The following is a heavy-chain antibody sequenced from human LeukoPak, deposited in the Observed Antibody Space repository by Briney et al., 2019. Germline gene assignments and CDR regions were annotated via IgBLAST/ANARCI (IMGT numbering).Heavy chain of an antibody. J-gene: IGHJ4*02. V-gene: IGHV3-11*01. CDR3: ARVQLRFLEWLPFDY. D-gene: IGHD3-3*01. Sequence: GGSLRLSCVASGFTFSDYYLTWIRQAPGKGLEWVSSISSNLASIYYADSVKGRFTVSRDNAKNSVSLQMTGLRVEDTALYYCARVQLRFLEWLPFDYWGQGTLATVSS. CDR1: GFTFSDYY. CDR2: ISSNLASI.